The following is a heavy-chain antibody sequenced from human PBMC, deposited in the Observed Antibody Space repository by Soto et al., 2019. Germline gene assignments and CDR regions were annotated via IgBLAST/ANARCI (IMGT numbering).Heavy chain of an antibody. Sequence: ASVKVSCKASGYTFTSYYMHWVRQAPGQGLEWMGIINPSGGSTSYAQKFQGRVTMTRDTSTSTVYMELSSLRSEDTAVYYCAREGWDYVWGSYPPGGWFDPWGQGTLVTVSS. CDR3: AREGWDYVWGSYPPGGWFDP. D-gene: IGHD3-16*02. CDR2: INPSGGST. V-gene: IGHV1-46*01. CDR1: GYTFTSYY. J-gene: IGHJ5*02.